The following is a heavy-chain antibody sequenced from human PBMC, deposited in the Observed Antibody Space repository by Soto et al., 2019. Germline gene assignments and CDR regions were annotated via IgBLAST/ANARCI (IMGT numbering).Heavy chain of an antibody. V-gene: IGHV3-15*07. J-gene: IGHJ6*02. CDR2: IKSKTDGGTT. CDR3: TTHHPLLYYYGMDV. D-gene: IGHD3-10*01. Sequence: PGGSLRLSXAASGFTFSNAWMNWVRQAPGKGLEWVGRIKSKTDGGTTDYAAPVKGRFTISRDDSKNTLYLQMNSLKTEDTAVYYCTTHHPLLYYYGMDVWGQGTTVTVSS. CDR1: GFTFSNAW.